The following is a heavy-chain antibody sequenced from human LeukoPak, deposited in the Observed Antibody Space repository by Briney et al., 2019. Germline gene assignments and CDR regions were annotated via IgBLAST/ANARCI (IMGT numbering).Heavy chain of an antibody. J-gene: IGHJ4*02. CDR1: GFTFSSYW. Sequence: PGGSLRLSCTASGFTFSSYWMHWVRQAPGKGLVWVSRINNDGSRTDYADSVKGRFTISRDNAKNSLYLQMNSLRAEDTAVYYCARGSDYGDYPPDYWGQGTLVTVSS. CDR3: ARGSDYGDYPPDY. CDR2: INNDGSRT. D-gene: IGHD4-17*01. V-gene: IGHV3-74*01.